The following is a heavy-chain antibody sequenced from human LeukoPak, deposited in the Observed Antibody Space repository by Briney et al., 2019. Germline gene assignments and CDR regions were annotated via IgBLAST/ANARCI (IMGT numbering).Heavy chain of an antibody. CDR1: GGTFSSYA. CDR3: ARAVVVVAATDYYYYMDV. D-gene: IGHD2-15*01. Sequence: ASVKVSCKPSGGTFSSYAISWVRQATGQVLEWMGWMNPNSGNTGYAQKFQGRVTMTRNTSISTAYMELSSLRSEDTAVYYCARAVVVVAATDYYYYMDVWGKGTTVTISS. CDR2: MNPNSGNT. J-gene: IGHJ6*03. V-gene: IGHV1-8*02.